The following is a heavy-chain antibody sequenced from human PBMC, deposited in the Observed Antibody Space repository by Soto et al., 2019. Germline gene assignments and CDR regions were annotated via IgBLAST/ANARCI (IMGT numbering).Heavy chain of an antibody. V-gene: IGHV1-3*01. CDR1: GYTFTSYA. J-gene: IGHJ4*02. D-gene: IGHD3-22*01. Sequence: ASVKVSCKASGYTFTSYAIHWVRQAPGQRLEWMGWINVGNANTKYSQKFQGRVTITKDTSASTAYMELSSLRSEDTAVYYCARIYDSSGYPFDYWGQGTLVTVSS. CDR3: ARIYDSSGYPFDY. CDR2: INVGNANT.